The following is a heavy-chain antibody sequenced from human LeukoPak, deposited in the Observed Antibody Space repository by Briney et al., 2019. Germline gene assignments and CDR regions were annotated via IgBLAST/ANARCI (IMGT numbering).Heavy chain of an antibody. D-gene: IGHD1-7*01. CDR2: ISSNGDST. Sequence: GGSLRLSCSASGFTFSRYAMHWVRQAPGKGLEYVSAISSNGDSTYYADSVKGRFTISRDNSKNTLYLQMNGLRTEDTAVYYCTIDKLELRQFDNWGQGTLVTVSS. CDR1: GFTFSRYA. CDR3: TIDKLELRQFDN. V-gene: IGHV3-64*04. J-gene: IGHJ4*02.